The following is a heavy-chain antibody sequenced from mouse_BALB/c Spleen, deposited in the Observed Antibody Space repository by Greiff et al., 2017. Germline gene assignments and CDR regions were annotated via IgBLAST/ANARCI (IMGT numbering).Heavy chain of an antibody. Sequence: VQVVESGPGLVAPSQSLSITCTVSGFSLSRYSVHWVRQPPGKGLEWLGMIWGGGSTDYNSALKSRLSISKDNSKSQVFLKMNSLQTDDTAMYYCARKGDYYGSSSAWFAYWGQGTLVTVSA. D-gene: IGHD1-1*01. J-gene: IGHJ3*01. CDR3: ARKGDYYGSSSAWFAY. CDR1: GFSLSRYS. V-gene: IGHV2-6-4*01. CDR2: IWGGGST.